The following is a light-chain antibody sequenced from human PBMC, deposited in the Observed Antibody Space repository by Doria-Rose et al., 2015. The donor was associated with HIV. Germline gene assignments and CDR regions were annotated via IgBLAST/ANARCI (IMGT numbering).Light chain of an antibody. J-gene: IGKJ1*01. CDR1: QSFSSTY. CDR2: DGS. Sequence: TQSPGTLSLSPGERATRSCRASQSFSSTYLAWYQQKPVQAPSLLIYDGSTRATGIPDRFSASRSGADFTLTINRLEPEDFALYYCHQYGASWTFGQGTKVEI. CDR3: HQYGASWT. V-gene: IGKV3-20*01.